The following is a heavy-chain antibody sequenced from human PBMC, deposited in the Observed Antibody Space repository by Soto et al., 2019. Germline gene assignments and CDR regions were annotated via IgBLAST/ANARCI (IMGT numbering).Heavy chain of an antibody. V-gene: IGHV3-48*02. CDR3: TRDRPPHNTGWPIFEY. J-gene: IGHJ4*02. Sequence: GGSLRHRCAALGVTRVSYNRSWISKAPGKGLEWVSFISGVNSDVFYADSVKGRFTISRDNAKNALYLQMNSLRDEDTAVYYCTRDRPPHNTGWPIFEYWGQGTLVTVSS. D-gene: IGHD6-19*01. CDR2: ISGVNSDV. CDR1: GVTRVSYN.